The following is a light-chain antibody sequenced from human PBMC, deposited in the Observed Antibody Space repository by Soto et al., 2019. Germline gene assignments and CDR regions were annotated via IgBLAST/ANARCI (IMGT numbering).Light chain of an antibody. Sequence: EILLTQSPGTLSLSPGERATLSCRASQSVSSSYLAWYQQKPGQAPRLLIYGASSRATGIPDRFSGSGSGTDFTLTISRLEPEDFAVYYCQQYGSSPPGTFGGGTKVDIK. CDR2: GAS. CDR1: QSVSSSY. J-gene: IGKJ4*01. V-gene: IGKV3-20*01. CDR3: QQYGSSPPGT.